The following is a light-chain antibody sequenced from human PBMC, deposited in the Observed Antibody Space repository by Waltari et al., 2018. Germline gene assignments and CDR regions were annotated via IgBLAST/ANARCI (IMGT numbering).Light chain of an antibody. V-gene: IGKV3-20*01. CDR2: ASS. Sequence: EVVLTQSPGILSLSPGERATISCRASHSISSSYLAWYQHKPGQAPRILISASSSRSPGIPDRFSGSGSGTDFTLTISRLEPEDFAVYYCQQYCNSPPFSLVPGTKVDIK. CDR3: QQYCNSPPFS. J-gene: IGKJ3*01. CDR1: HSISSSY.